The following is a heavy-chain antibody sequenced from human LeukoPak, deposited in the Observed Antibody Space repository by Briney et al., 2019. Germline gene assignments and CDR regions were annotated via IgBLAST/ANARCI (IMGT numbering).Heavy chain of an antibody. Sequence: GGSLRLSCAASGFTFSSYAMSWVRQAPGKGLEWVSAISGSGGSTYYADSVKGRFTISRYNSKNTLYLQMNSLRAEDTAVYYCAKDLQSGYFDWLLPTFDYWGQGTLVTVSS. CDR2: ISGSGGST. D-gene: IGHD3-9*01. V-gene: IGHV3-23*01. J-gene: IGHJ4*02. CDR3: AKDLQSGYFDWLLPTFDY. CDR1: GFTFSSYA.